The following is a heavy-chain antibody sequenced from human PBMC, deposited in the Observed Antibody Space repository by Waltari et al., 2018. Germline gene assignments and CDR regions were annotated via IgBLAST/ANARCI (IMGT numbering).Heavy chain of an antibody. CDR3: ARESPHSYYFDY. V-gene: IGHV1-46*01. CDR2: IKSDSDGGGT. CDR1: GFTFSSYH. J-gene: IGHJ4*02. Sequence: QMQLVQSGAEVMKPGASVKVSCKASGFTFSSYHIHWVRQAPGQGLEWMGIIKSDSDGGGTIYDQRFQGRVTMTRDTSTSTAYMELSSLRSEDTAVYYCARESPHSYYFDYWGQGTLLTVSS.